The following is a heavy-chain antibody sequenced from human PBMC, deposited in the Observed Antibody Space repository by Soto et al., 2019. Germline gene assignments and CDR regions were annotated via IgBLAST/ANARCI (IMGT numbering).Heavy chain of an antibody. CDR1: GDSINSYY. J-gene: IGHJ4*02. Sequence: QVQLQQSGPGLVKPSETLSLTCTVSGDSINSYYWSWIRQPPGKGLEWIGYIYYSGSTNYNPSLKSRVTISVDTSKNQLSLNLRSVTAADTAVYYCARDHSSNYPFTPAYWRQGTLVTVSS. V-gene: IGHV4-59*01. D-gene: IGHD2-2*01. CDR3: ARDHSSNYPFTPAY. CDR2: IYYSGST.